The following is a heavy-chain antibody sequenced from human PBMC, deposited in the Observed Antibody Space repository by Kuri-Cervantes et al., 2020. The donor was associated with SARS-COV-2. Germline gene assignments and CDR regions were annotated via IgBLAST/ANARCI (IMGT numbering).Heavy chain of an antibody. CDR3: ARIYDTVTGDAFDI. CDR1: GGSISSSSYY. CDR2: IYYSGST. V-gene: IGHV4-39*01. D-gene: IGHD3-9*01. Sequence: SETLSLTCTVSGGSISSSSYYWGWIRQPPGEGLEWIGSIYYSGSTYYNPSLKSRVTISVDTSKNQFSLKLSSVTAADTAVYYCARIYDTVTGDAFDIWGQGTMVTVSS. J-gene: IGHJ3*02.